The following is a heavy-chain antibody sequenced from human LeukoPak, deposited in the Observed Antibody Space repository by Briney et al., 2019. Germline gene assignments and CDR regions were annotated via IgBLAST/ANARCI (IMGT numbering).Heavy chain of an antibody. J-gene: IGHJ4*02. D-gene: IGHD6-13*01. CDR1: GGTFSSYA. V-gene: IGHV1-69*04. Sequence: SVKVSCKASGGTFSSYAISWVRQAPGQGLEWMGRIIPILGIANYAQKFQGRVTITADKSTSTAYMELSSLRSEDTAAYYCARGGIAAADRTFDYWGQGTLVTVSS. CDR2: IIPILGIA. CDR3: ARGGIAAADRTFDY.